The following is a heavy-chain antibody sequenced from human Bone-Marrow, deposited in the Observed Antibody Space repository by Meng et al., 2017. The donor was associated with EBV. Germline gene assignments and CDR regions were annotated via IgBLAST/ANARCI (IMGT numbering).Heavy chain of an antibody. J-gene: IGHJ4*02. CDR2: INTNTGNP. Sequence: VGLVHSGSELKKPGASVKVSCQASGYTFTSFAMNWVRQAPGQGLEWMGWINTNTGNPTYAQGFTGRFVFSLDTSVSTAYLQISSLKAEDTAVYYCAREAPDGYNPMPPVYWGQGTLVTVSS. CDR1: GYTFTSFA. D-gene: IGHD5-24*01. V-gene: IGHV7-4-1*02. CDR3: AREAPDGYNPMPPVY.